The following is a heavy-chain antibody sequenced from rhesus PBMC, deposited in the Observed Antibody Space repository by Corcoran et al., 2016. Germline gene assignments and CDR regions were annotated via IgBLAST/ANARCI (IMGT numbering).Heavy chain of an antibody. CDR1: GFSISTSGMG. CDR2: IYWDDDK. CDR3: ARGTAAAFDY. D-gene: IGHD6-25*01. V-gene: IGHV2-174*01. Sequence: QVTLKESGPALVKPTQTLTLTCTFSGFSISTSGMGVVWLRQPPGKALEWLALIYWDDDKYYSTSLKSRLTISKDTSKNQVVLTMTNMDPVDTATYYGARGTAAAFDYWGQGVLVTVSS. J-gene: IGHJ4*01.